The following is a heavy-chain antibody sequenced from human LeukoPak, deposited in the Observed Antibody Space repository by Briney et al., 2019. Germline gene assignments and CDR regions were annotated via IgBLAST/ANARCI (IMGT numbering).Heavy chain of an antibody. D-gene: IGHD2-21*02. Sequence: GGSLRLSCAASGLTFRSYGMSWFRQAPGKGLEWVSAITYSGGNAYYADSVKGRFTISRDNSKSTLYLQMNSLRAEDTAVYYCAKDGTGCGGDCYSDYWGQGTLVTVSS. J-gene: IGHJ4*02. CDR3: AKDGTGCGGDCYSDY. CDR1: GLTFRSYG. V-gene: IGHV3-23*01. CDR2: ITYSGGNA.